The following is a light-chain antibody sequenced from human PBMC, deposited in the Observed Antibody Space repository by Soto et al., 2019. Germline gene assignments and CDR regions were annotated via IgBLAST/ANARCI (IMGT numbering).Light chain of an antibody. CDR2: GAS. CDR3: QHYNNPPV. J-gene: IGKJ1*01. CDR1: QPIRSN. Sequence: ERLLPQSPCTLSLSPGERATLSCSAGQPIRSNYLGWYQQKPGQAPRLLIYGASKRAAGLPARVRGSESGTEFTLTSSRLHSEDITVYYRQHYNNPPVFGQGTKVDIK. V-gene: IGKV3D-15*01.